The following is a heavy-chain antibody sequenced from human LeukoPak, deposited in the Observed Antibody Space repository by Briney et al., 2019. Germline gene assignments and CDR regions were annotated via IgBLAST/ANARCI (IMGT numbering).Heavy chain of an antibody. CDR2: ISGSGGST. CDR3: AKYHNILWSGESFDAFDI. D-gene: IGHD3-10*01. V-gene: IGHV3-23*01. CDR1: GFTFSSYA. Sequence: GGSLTLSCAASGFTFSSYAMSWVRQAPGKGLEWVSAISGSGGSTYYADSVKGRFTISRDNSKNTMYLQMNSLRAEDTAVYYCAKYHNILWSGESFDAFDIWGQGTMVTVSS. J-gene: IGHJ3*02.